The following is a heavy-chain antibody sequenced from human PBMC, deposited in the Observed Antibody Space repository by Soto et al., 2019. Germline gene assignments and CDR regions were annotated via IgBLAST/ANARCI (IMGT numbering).Heavy chain of an antibody. CDR2: ISGYNGNT. CDR1: GYTFTDYG. V-gene: IGHV1-18*01. J-gene: IGHJ4*02. D-gene: IGHD5-18*01. CDR3: ARGLNGYLHYFDY. Sequence: ASVKVSCKASGYTFTDYGISWVRQAPGQGLEWMGWISGYNGNTDYAQNFQGRVTITRDTSASTAYMELSSLRSEDTAVYYCARGLNGYLHYFDYWGQGTPVTVSS.